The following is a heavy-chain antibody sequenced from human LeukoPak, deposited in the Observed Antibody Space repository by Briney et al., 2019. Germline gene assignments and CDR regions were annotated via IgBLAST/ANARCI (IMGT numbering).Heavy chain of an antibody. D-gene: IGHD3-10*01. CDR1: GGSFSGYY. CDR3: ARGLYTMVRGVILDY. V-gene: IGHV4-34*01. J-gene: IGHJ4*02. Sequence: SETLSLTCAVYGGSFSGYYWSWIRQPPGKGLEWIGEINHSGSTNYNPSLKSRVTISVDTSKNQFSLKLTSVTAADTAVYYCARGLYTMVRGVILDYWGQGTLVTVSS. CDR2: INHSGST.